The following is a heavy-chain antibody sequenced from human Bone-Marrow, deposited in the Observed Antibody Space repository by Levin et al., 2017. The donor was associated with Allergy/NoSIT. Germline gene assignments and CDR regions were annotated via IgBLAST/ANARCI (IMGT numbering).Heavy chain of an antibody. CDR2: IYHGGSP. J-gene: IGHJ4*02. CDR3: ARGVRITYGTQHFDS. Sequence: KSSETLSLTCAVSGASITSGGYSWGWIRQPPGKGLEWIGYIYHGGSPSSNPSLKSRVSISLDGSMNYFSLKLNSVTAADTAVYYCARGVRITYGTQHFDSWGRGTMVIVSS. CDR1: GASITSGGYS. D-gene: IGHD3-10*01. V-gene: IGHV4-30-2*01.